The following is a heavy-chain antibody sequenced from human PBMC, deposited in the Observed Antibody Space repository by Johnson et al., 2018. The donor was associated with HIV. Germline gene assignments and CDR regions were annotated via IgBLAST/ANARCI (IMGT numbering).Heavy chain of an antibody. CDR2: ISSDGSNT. J-gene: IGHJ3*02. Sequence: EVQLVESGGGLVQPGGSLRLSCAASGFTFSTYWMHWVRQTPGKGLVWVSRISSDGSNTTYAVSVRGRFTISRDNAKNTLYLEMKSLRAEDTAVYYCAREGPSERAGFDIWGQGTMVTVSS. V-gene: IGHV3-74*01. CDR1: GFTFSTYW. CDR3: AREGPSERAGFDI.